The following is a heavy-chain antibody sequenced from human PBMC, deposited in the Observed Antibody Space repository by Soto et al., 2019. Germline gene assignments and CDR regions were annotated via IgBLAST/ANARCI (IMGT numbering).Heavy chain of an antibody. CDR3: ARVRRSSGYYYGY. Sequence: ASVKVSCNASGYTFTIYYMHWVQQAPGQGLEWMGIINPSGGSTSYAQKFQGRVTMTRDTSTSTVYMELSSLSSEDTAVYYCARVRRSSGYYYGYWGQGPPVTVSS. CDR2: INPSGGST. V-gene: IGHV1-46*01. D-gene: IGHD3-22*01. CDR1: GYTFTIYY. J-gene: IGHJ4*02.